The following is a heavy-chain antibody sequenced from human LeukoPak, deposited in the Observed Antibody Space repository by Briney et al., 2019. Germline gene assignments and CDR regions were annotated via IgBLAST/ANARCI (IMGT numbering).Heavy chain of an antibody. CDR2: IIPILGIA. CDR1: GGTFSSYA. V-gene: IGHV1-69*04. CDR3: ARGIYSGSSLDY. J-gene: IGHJ4*02. Sequence: SVKVSCKASGGTFSSYAISWVRQAPGQGLEWMGRIIPILGIANYAQKFQGRVTITADKSTSTAYMELSSLRSEDTAVYYCARGIYSGSSLDYWGQGTLVTVSS. D-gene: IGHD1-26*01.